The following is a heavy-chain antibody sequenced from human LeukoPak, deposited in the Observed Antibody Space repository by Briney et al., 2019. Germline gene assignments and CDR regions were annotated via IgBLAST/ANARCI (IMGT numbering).Heavy chain of an antibody. CDR3: ARRRGGVNWFDP. CDR2: INHSGST. J-gene: IGHJ5*02. V-gene: IGHV4-34*01. D-gene: IGHD2-15*01. Sequence: SETLSLTCAVYGGSFSGYYWSWIRQPPGKGLEWIGEINHSGSTNYNPSLKSRVTISVDTSKNQFSLKLSSVTAADTAVYYCARRRGGVNWFDPWGQGTLVTVSS. CDR1: GGSFSGYY.